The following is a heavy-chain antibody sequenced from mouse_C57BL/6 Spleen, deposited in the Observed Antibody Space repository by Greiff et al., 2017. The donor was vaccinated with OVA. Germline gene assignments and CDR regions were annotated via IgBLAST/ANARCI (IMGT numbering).Heavy chain of an antibody. V-gene: IGHV7-1*01. CDR2: RRNKANDYTT. J-gene: IGHJ4*01. CDR3: ARDAGNYYAIDY. CDR1: GFTFSDFY. Sequence: VKLMESGGGLVQSGRSLRLSCATSGFTFSDFYMEWVRQAPGKGLAWIAARRNKANDYTTEYSASVKGRFIVSRDTSQSILYRQRNALRAEDTAIYYCARDAGNYYAIDYWGQGTSGTVSS.